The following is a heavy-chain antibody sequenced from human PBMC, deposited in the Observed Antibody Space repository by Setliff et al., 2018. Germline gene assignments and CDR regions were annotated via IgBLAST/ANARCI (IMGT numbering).Heavy chain of an antibody. CDR2: INHSGST. CDR1: GGSSSGYY. V-gene: IGHV4-34*01. J-gene: IGHJ3*02. D-gene: IGHD2-15*01. Sequence: SETLSLTCAVYGGSSSGYYWSWIRQPPGKGLEWIGEINHSGSTNYNPSLKSRVTISVDTSKNQFSLKLSSVTAADTAVYYCARGADTVVAPYDAFDIWGQGTMVTVSS. CDR3: ARGADTVVAPYDAFDI.